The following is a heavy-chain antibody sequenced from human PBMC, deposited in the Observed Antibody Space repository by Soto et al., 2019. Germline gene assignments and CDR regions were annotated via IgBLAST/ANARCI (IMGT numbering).Heavy chain of an antibody. CDR3: AAELGNSGYDGHDY. CDR1: GFTFSSCA. CDR2: IIYDGSDK. D-gene: IGHD5-12*01. V-gene: IGHV3-30-3*01. Sequence: QVQLVESGGGVVQPGRSLRLSCAASGFTFSSCAMHWVRQAPGKGLEWVAVIIYDGSDKYYADSVQGRFTISRDNSKNTLYLPMNSRRPEDTAVYYCAAELGNSGYDGHDYWGHGTLVTVSS. J-gene: IGHJ4*01.